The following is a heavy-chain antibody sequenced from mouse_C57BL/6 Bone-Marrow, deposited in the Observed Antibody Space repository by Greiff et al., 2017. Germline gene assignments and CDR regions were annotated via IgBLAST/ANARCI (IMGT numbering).Heavy chain of an antibody. V-gene: IGHV1-22*01. Sequence: VQLKESGPELVKPGASVTMSCKASGYTFTDYNMHWVKQSHGQSLEWIGSINPNNGGTSYNQKFKGKATLTVNKSSSTAYMELRSLTSEDAAVYYCARLATGDAMDYWGQGTSVTVSP. J-gene: IGHJ4*01. D-gene: IGHD1-1*01. CDR3: ARLATGDAMDY. CDR1: GYTFTDYN. CDR2: INPNNGGT.